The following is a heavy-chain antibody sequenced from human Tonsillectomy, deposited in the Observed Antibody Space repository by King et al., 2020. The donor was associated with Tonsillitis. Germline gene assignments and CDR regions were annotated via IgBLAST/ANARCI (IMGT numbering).Heavy chain of an antibody. D-gene: IGHD6-13*01. CDR3: ARQIAAADPLIDP. V-gene: IGHV5-51*01. Sequence: QLVQSGAEVKKPGESLKISCQGSGYSFTNYWIGWVRQMPGKGLEWMGSIYPRDSDTRYSLSFQGQVTISVDKSMNTAYLQWSSLKASDTAMCYCARQIAAADPLIDPWGQGTLVTVSS. CDR2: IYPRDSDT. J-gene: IGHJ5*02. CDR1: GYSFTNYW.